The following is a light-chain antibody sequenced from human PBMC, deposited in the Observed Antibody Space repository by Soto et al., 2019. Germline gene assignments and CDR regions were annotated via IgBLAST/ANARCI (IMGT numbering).Light chain of an antibody. J-gene: IGLJ2*01. CDR2: GNS. CDR1: SSNIGAGYD. Sequence: QPVLTQPPSVSGAPRQRVTISCTGSSSNIGAGYDVHWYQQLPGTAPKLLIYGNSNRPSGVPDRLSGSKSGTSASLAITGLQAEDEADYYCQSYDSSLSGVVFGGGTKLTVL. V-gene: IGLV1-40*01. CDR3: QSYDSSLSGVV.